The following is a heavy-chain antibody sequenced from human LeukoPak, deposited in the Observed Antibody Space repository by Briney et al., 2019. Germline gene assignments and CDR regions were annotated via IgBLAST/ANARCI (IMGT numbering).Heavy chain of an antibody. J-gene: IGHJ4*02. D-gene: IGHD2-15*01. CDR2: ITYEGSNK. CDR1: GFTFSSYG. Sequence: GGPLRLPCTASGFTFSSYGTHWVRRSPGKAREGGGDITYEGSNKYYAHPVKARSPISRENSKHTLYLHMNTRRADETAVYYCAKDVCYCSGLRCRDYWGQGTLVTVSS. V-gene: IGHV3-30*18. CDR3: AKDVCYCSGLRCRDY.